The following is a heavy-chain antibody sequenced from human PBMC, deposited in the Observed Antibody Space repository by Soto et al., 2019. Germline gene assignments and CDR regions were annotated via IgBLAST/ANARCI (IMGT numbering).Heavy chain of an antibody. CDR2: ISGSGGST. CDR3: AKDSLVYCSGGSCYPPGYYGMDV. CDR1: GFTFSSYA. J-gene: IGHJ6*02. V-gene: IGHV3-23*01. D-gene: IGHD2-15*01. Sequence: GGSLRLSCAASGFTFSSYAMSWVRQAPGKGLEWVSAISGSGGSTYYADSVKGRFTISRDNSKNTLYLQMNSLGAEDTAVYYCAKDSLVYCSGGSCYPPGYYGMDVWGQGTTVTVSS.